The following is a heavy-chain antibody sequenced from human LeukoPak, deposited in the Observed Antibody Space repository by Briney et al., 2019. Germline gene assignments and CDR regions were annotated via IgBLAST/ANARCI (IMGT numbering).Heavy chain of an antibody. Sequence: VASVTVSFKASGYTFTDYYMHWVRQAPGQGGEGMGWINPKSGGTNYAQKFQGRVTMTRDTYISTAYIELSRLTSDDTAVYYCARDVIVGATRSAFDIWGQGTMVTVSS. D-gene: IGHD1-26*01. J-gene: IGHJ3*02. CDR1: GYTFTDYY. CDR3: ARDVIVGATRSAFDI. V-gene: IGHV1-2*02. CDR2: INPKSGGT.